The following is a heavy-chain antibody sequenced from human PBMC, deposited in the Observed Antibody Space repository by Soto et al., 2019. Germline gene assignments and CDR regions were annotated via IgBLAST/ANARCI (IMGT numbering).Heavy chain of an antibody. J-gene: IGHJ4*02. CDR2: ISRSSGSI. D-gene: IGHD3-16*01. V-gene: IGHV3-48*01. Sequence: PGGSLSLSCAASGFTFSSYAMSWVRQAPGKGLEWVSYISRSSGSIYYADSVKGRFTISRDNAKNSLYLQMNSLRPEDTAVYYCVSEINAHFDCWGQGTLVTVSS. CDR3: VSEINAHFDC. CDR1: GFTFSSYA.